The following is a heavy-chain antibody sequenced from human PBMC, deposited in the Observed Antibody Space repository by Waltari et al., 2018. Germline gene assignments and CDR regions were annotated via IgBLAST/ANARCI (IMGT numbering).Heavy chain of an antibody. V-gene: IGHV4-34*02. CDR3: AIGYSGGWYGV. CDR1: GGSFSGYY. CDR2: INHSSGST. J-gene: IGHJ4*02. Sequence: QVQLQQWGAGLLKPSEPLSLTCAVYGGSFSGYYWTWIRQPPDKGLEWVGEINHSSGSTNYNPSLKSRLTILIDTSKNQFSLKLSSVIAADTAVYYCAIGYSGGWYGVWGQGTLVTVSS. D-gene: IGHD6-19*01.